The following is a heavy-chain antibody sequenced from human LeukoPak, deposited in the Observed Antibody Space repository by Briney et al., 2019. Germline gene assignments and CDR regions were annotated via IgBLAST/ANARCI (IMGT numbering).Heavy chain of an antibody. Sequence: SETLSLTCTVSGGSMSSNYWSWIRQPPGKGLEWIGYIYNRGTIYYSGSTNYNPSLLSRVTISVDTSKNQFSLKLRSVTAADTAVYYCARPFSGSYSDAFDLWGQGTMVTVSS. CDR2: IYNRGTIYYSGST. CDR1: GGSMSSNY. J-gene: IGHJ3*01. D-gene: IGHD1-26*01. V-gene: IGHV4-59*08. CDR3: ARPFSGSYSDAFDL.